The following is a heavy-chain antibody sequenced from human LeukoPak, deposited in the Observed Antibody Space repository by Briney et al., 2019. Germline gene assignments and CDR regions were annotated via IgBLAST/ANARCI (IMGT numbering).Heavy chain of an antibody. V-gene: IGHV3-23*01. CDR3: AKDQGYYDSSGENLFDY. D-gene: IGHD3-22*01. CDR1: GFTFSSYA. Sequence: GGSLRLSCAASGFTFSSYAMSWDRQAPGKGLEWVSAISGSGGSTYYADSVKGRFTISRDNSKNTLYLQMNSLRAEDTAVYYCAKDQGYYDSSGENLFDYWGQGTLVTVSS. CDR2: ISGSGGST. J-gene: IGHJ4*02.